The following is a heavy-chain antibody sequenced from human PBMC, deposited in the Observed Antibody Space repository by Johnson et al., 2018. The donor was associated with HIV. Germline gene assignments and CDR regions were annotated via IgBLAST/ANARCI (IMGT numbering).Heavy chain of an antibody. V-gene: IGHV3-11*04. CDR1: GFTFSDYY. Sequence: QVQLVESGGGLVKPGGSLRLSCAASGFTFSDYYMSWIRQAPGKGLEWVSYISSSGSTIYYADSVKGRFTISRDNAKNSLYLQMKSLRAEDTAVYYCARDAWTDCSSTICLDAFDLWGQGTMVSVSS. CDR3: ARDAWTDCSSTICLDAFDL. CDR2: ISSSGSTI. J-gene: IGHJ3*01. D-gene: IGHD2-2*01.